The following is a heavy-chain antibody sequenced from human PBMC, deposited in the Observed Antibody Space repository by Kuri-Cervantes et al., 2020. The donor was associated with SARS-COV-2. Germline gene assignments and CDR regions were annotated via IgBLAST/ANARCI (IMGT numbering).Heavy chain of an antibody. J-gene: IGHJ3*01. V-gene: IGHV4-34*01. CDR3: ASFGGIPF. D-gene: IGHD4-23*01. Sequence: GSLRLSCAVYGGSFSGYYWSWIRQPPGKGLEWIGEINHSGSTNYNPSLKSRVTISVDTSKNQFSLKLSSVTAADTAVYYCASFGGIPFWGQGTMVTVSS. CDR1: GGSFSGYY. CDR2: INHSGST.